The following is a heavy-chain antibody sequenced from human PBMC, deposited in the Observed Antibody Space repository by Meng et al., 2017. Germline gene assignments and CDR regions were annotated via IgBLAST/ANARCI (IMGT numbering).Heavy chain of an antibody. D-gene: IGHD3-10*01. V-gene: IGHV1-2*02. CDR3: ASHYGSGSY. Sequence: LVQLCVGVVDPGAPVKISCKDFGSPFTVYYLTWVRQAHGTGLTLKGWMHPNSGGTIHAQTFHGRVTMTREPSIRTAYMELSRLSSDDTAGYYCASHYGSGSYWGQGTLVTVSS. CDR2: MHPNSGGT. CDR1: GSPFTVYY. J-gene: IGHJ4*02.